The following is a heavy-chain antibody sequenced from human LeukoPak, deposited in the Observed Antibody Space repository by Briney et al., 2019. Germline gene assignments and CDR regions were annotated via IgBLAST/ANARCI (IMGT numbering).Heavy chain of an antibody. V-gene: IGHV3-48*01. CDR1: GFTFSSYS. J-gene: IGHJ4*02. CDR3: ASETYDILTGYPKGFDY. Sequence: GGSLRLSCAASGFTFSSYSMNWVRQAPGKGVEWVSYISSSSSTIYYADSVKGRFTISRDNAKNSLYLQMNSLRAEDTAVYYCASETYDILTGYPKGFDYWGQGTLVTVSS. D-gene: IGHD3-9*01. CDR2: ISSSSSTI.